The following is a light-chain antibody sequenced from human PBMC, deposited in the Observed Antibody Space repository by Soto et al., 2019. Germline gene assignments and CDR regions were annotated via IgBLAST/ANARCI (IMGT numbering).Light chain of an antibody. Sequence: QSALTQPPSASWAPGQRVTISCTGSSSNIGAGYDVHWYQQLPGTAPKLLIYGNGNRPSGVPDRFSGSKSGTSASLAITGLRAEDEAHYYCQSYDSSLSAVVFGGGTKLTLL. CDR2: GNG. CDR3: QSYDSSLSAVV. CDR1: SSNIGAGYD. V-gene: IGLV1-40*01. J-gene: IGLJ3*02.